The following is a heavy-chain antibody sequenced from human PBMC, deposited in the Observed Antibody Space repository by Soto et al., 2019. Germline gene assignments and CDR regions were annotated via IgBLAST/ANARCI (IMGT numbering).Heavy chain of an antibody. V-gene: IGHV3-30*18. CDR3: AKNGNVAGDGTGAFDI. J-gene: IGHJ3*02. CDR2: ISYDGSNK. Sequence: PGGSLRLSCAASGFTFSNYGMHWVRQAPGKGLEWVAGISYDGSNKKYADSVKGRVTISRDNFKNTLYLQVNSLRDEDTAVFYCAKNGNVAGDGTGAFDIWGQGTMVTVSS. CDR1: GFTFSNYG. D-gene: IGHD3-10*01.